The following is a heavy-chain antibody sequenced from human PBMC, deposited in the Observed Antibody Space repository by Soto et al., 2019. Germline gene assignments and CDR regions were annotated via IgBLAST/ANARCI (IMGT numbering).Heavy chain of an antibody. CDR2: INHGGST. Sequence: QVHLQQWGAGLLKPSETLSLTCAVYGESFIGYYWTWIRQSPGKGLEWIGEINHGGSTNYNPALKSRVTISIDTSKNQFSLKLTSVTAADPSVYYCARMDIVTTNWFDPWGQGTLVTVSS. D-gene: IGHD5-12*01. CDR3: ARMDIVTTNWFDP. J-gene: IGHJ5*02. CDR1: GESFIGYY. V-gene: IGHV4-34*01.